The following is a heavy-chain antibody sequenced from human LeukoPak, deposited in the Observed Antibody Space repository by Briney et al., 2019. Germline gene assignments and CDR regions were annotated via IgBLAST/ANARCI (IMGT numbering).Heavy chain of an antibody. D-gene: IGHD3-10*02. CDR2: ISSSGSTI. J-gene: IGHJ6*04. V-gene: IGHV3-48*03. Sequence: GGSLRLSCAASGFTFSSYEMKWVRQAPGQGLEWVSYISSSGSTIYYADSVKGRFTISRDNAKNSLYLQMNSLRAEDTAVYYCAELGITMIGGVWGKGTTVTISS. CDR1: GFTFSSYE. CDR3: AELGITMIGGV.